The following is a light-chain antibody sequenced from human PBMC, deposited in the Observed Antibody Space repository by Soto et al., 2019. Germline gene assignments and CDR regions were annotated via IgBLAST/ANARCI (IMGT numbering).Light chain of an antibody. Sequence: QSALTQPPSASGSPGQSVTISCTGTSSDVGGYNYVSWYQQHPVKAPKLLIYEVTKRPSGVPDRFSGSKSGNTASLTVSGLQADDESDYYCSSYAASKTLVFVGGTKLTVL. CDR1: SSDVGGYNY. CDR3: SSYAASKTLV. J-gene: IGLJ3*02. CDR2: EVT. V-gene: IGLV2-8*01.